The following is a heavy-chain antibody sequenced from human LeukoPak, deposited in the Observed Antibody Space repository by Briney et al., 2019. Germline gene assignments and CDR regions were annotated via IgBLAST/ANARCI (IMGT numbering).Heavy chain of an antibody. V-gene: IGHV3-53*01. CDR3: ARSTGYSSTWYVWFDP. J-gene: IGHJ5*02. CDR1: EFTFTSYE. Sequence: GGSLRLSCAASEFTFTSYELNWVRQAPGKGLEWVSVIYSAGITYYADSVKGRFTISRDNFKNTLYLQMDSLRAEDTAVYYCARSTGYSSTWYVWFDPWGQGTLVTVSS. CDR2: IYSAGIT. D-gene: IGHD6-13*01.